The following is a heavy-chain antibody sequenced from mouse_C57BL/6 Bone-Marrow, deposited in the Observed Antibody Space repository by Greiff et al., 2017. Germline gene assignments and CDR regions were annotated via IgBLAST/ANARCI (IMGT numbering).Heavy chain of an antibody. CDR2: IDPEDGET. CDR3: TRSLIYYGTNY. Sequence: VQLQQSGAELVKPGASVKLSCTASGFNIKDYYIHWVKQRTEQGLEWIGRIDPEDGETKYAPKFQDKATITADTSSNTAYLQLISLTSEDTAVYYCTRSLIYYGTNYWGHGTTLTVSS. CDR1: GFNIKDYY. J-gene: IGHJ2*01. V-gene: IGHV14-2*01. D-gene: IGHD1-1*01.